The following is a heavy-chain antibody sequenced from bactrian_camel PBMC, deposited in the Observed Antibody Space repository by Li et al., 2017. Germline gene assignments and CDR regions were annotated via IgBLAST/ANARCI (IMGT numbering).Heavy chain of an antibody. J-gene: IGHJ4*01. V-gene: IGHV3S53*01. CDR1: ESTYRSIC. Sequence: VQLVESGGGSVQAGGSLTLSCTASESTYRSICMAWFRRAPGSQRETVATVDSKGVTKVAGSVKGRFTLSKDNAKNMVYLQINSLKPEDTAVYYCVPPIDLDWGYWGQGTQVTVS. CDR2: VDSKGVT. CDR3: VPPIDLDWGY. D-gene: IGHD2*01.